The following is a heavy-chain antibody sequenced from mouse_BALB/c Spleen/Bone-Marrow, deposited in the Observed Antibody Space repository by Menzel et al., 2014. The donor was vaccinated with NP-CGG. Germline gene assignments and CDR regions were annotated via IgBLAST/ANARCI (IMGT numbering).Heavy chain of an antibody. Sequence: EVKLMESGPDLVKSGASLKISCKASGYSFTGYYMYWLKQSHGKSLEWIGRVNPNNGGTTYNQKFKDKAILTVDKSSTIAYMELRSLTSEDSAVYYCARDAMDYWGQGTSVTVSS. J-gene: IGHJ4*01. CDR3: ARDAMDY. CDR2: VNPNNGGT. V-gene: IGHV1-18*01. CDR1: GYSFTGYY.